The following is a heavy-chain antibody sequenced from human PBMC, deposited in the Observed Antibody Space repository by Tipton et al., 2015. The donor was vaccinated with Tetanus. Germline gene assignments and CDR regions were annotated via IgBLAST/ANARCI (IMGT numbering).Heavy chain of an antibody. CDR3: ARLFNWGSGYFFFDL. Sequence: TLSLTCTVSGGSVSNGSYYWNWIRQPPGKGLEWIGHIYYTGSTDYSPSLKSRVTISADTTKNLFSLKLRSVTAADAAVYFCARLFNWGSGYFFFDLWGRGTLVTVSS. V-gene: IGHV4-61*01. CDR1: GGSVSNGSYY. D-gene: IGHD7-27*01. CDR2: IYYTGST. J-gene: IGHJ2*01.